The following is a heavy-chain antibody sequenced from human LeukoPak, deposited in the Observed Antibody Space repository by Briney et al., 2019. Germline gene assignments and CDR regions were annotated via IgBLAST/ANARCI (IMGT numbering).Heavy chain of an antibody. CDR2: INPYSGDT. V-gene: IGHV1-2*02. D-gene: IGHD6-13*01. CDR1: GYTFTGNY. Sequence: ASVKVSCKASGYTFTGNYMHWVRQAPGQGLEWMGWINPYSGDTNYAQKFQGRVTMTRDTSISTAYMELSRLRSDDTAVYYCARDSRQLVRYYYYYYGMDVWGQGTTVTVSS. J-gene: IGHJ6*02. CDR3: ARDSRQLVRYYYYYYGMDV.